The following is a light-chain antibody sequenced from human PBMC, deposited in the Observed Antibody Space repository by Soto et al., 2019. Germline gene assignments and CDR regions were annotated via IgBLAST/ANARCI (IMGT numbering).Light chain of an antibody. CDR1: QTVSSY. CDR3: QQSFTTPS. Sequence: DIQMTQSPSSLSASVGDRVNITGRASQTVSSYLNWYQQKPGTAPKVLIYAKSNLQSGVPSRFSGRGFGTDLTLTISSLQPEDFATYYCQQSFTTPSFGQGTRLEIK. V-gene: IGKV1-39*01. J-gene: IGKJ5*01. CDR2: AKS.